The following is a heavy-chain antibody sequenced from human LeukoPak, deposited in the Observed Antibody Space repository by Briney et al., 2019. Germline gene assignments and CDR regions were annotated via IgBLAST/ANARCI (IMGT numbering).Heavy chain of an antibody. CDR2: IKQDGSVK. CDR3: AVGTSGPGGNWLDP. D-gene: IGHD5-12*01. V-gene: IGHV3-7*01. CDR1: GFTFSNYW. Sequence: GGSLRLSCAASGFTFSNYWMSWVRQAPGRGLEWVANIKQDGSVKYYVDSVKGRFTISRDNAKSSLYLQMNSLRAEDTAVYYCAVGTSGPGGNWLDPWGQGTLVTVSS. J-gene: IGHJ5*02.